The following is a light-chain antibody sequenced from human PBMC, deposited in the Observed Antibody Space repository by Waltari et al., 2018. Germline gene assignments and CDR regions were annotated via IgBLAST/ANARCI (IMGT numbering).Light chain of an antibody. J-gene: IGLJ1*01. Sequence: QSVLTQPPSASGTPGQRVTISCSGSSSNIGSNYVNWYQPLPGTAPKPLIYTISPRPLWVPDRFSGSKSGTSASLAISGIQSEDEADYYCAAWDGSLNAYVFGAGTKVTVL. CDR1: SSNIGSNY. CDR2: TIS. CDR3: AAWDGSLNAYV. V-gene: IGLV1-44*01.